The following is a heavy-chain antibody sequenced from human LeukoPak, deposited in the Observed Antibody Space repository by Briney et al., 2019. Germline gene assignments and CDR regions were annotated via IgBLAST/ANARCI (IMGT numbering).Heavy chain of an antibody. Sequence: GGSLRLSCAASGFTFSSYAMSWVRQAPGKGLEWVSAISGSGGSTYYADSVKGRFTISRDNSKNTLYLQMNSLRAEDTAVYYCAKAQPVYYYGSGGYFDYWGQGTLVTVSS. CDR1: GFTFSSYA. CDR3: AKAQPVYYYGSGGYFDY. CDR2: ISGSGGST. D-gene: IGHD3-10*01. V-gene: IGHV3-23*01. J-gene: IGHJ4*02.